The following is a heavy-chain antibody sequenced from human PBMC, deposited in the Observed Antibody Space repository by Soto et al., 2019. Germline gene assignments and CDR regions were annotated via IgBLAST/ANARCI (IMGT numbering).Heavy chain of an antibody. CDR3: ARGGVSTRTFDY. D-gene: IGHD3-3*01. CDR2: IYPSDSDT. Sequence: GESLKISCKSSGYNFAGYWIAWVRQMPGKGLELMGIIYPSDSDTRYRPSFQGQVTISADKSISSAYLQWSSLRASDTAMYHCARGGVSTRTFDYWGQGTPVTVSS. CDR1: GYNFAGYW. V-gene: IGHV5-51*01. J-gene: IGHJ4*02.